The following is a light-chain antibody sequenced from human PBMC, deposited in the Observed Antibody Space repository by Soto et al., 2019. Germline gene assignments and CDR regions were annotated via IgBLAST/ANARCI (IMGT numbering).Light chain of an antibody. CDR1: QSSSSS. J-gene: IGKJ1*01. CDR3: QQYHRYSWT. Sequence: DIQMTQSPSTLSASVGDRVSIACRASQSSSSSLAWYQQKPGKAPKLLIYDASSLESGVPSRFSGSGSGTEFTLSINSLQPQDFATYCCQQYHRYSWTFGQGTKVDIK. V-gene: IGKV1-5*01. CDR2: DAS.